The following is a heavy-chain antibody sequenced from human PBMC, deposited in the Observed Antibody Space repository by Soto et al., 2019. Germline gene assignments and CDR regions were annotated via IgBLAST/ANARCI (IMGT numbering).Heavy chain of an antibody. J-gene: IGHJ6*02. Sequence: GGSLRLSCAASGFTFSNAWMSWVRQAPGKGLEWVGRIKSKTDGGTTDYAAPVKGRFTISRDDSKNTLYLQMNSLKTEDTAVYYCTTGGVPYFYYYGMDVWGQGTTVTVYS. CDR3: TTGGVPYFYYYGMDV. CDR1: GFTFSNAW. CDR2: IKSKTDGGTT. V-gene: IGHV3-15*01. D-gene: IGHD3-10*01.